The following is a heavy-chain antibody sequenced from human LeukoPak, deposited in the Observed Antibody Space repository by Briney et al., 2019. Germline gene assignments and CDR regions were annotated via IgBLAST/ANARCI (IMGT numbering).Heavy chain of an antibody. CDR3: ARALMLRRANWFDP. D-gene: IGHD3-10*02. Sequence: GGSLRLSCAASGFTFSSYWMSWVRQAPGKGLEWVANIKQDGSEKYYVDSVKGRFTISRDNAKNSLYLQMNSLRAEDTAVYYCARALMLRRANWFDPWGQGTLVTVSS. CDR1: GFTFSSYW. CDR2: IKQDGSEK. J-gene: IGHJ5*02. V-gene: IGHV3-7*03.